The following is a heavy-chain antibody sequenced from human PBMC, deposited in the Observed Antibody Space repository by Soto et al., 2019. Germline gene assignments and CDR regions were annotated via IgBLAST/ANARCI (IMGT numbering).Heavy chain of an antibody. J-gene: IGHJ3*02. Sequence: GGSLRLSCAASGFTFSSYSMNWVRQAPGKGLEWVSYISSSSSTIYYADSVKGRFTISRDNAKNSLYLQMNSLRAEDTAVYYCARPFLSDNWGNAFDIWGQGTMVTVSS. V-gene: IGHV3-48*04. CDR1: GFTFSSYS. CDR2: ISSSSSTI. CDR3: ARPFLSDNWGNAFDI. D-gene: IGHD7-27*01.